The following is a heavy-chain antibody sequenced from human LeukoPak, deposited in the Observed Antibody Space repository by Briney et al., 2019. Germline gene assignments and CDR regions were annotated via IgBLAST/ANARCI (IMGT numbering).Heavy chain of an antibody. CDR2: INHSGST. V-gene: IGHV4-34*01. Sequence: SETLSLTCAVYGGSFSGYYWSWIRQPPGKGLEWIGEINHSGSTNYNPSLKSRVTISVDTSKNQFSLKLSSVTAADTAVYYCARGTAAVGMSPPRGDWFDPWGQGTLVTVSS. CDR3: ARGTAAVGMSPPRGDWFDP. D-gene: IGHD6-13*01. J-gene: IGHJ5*02. CDR1: GGSFSGYY.